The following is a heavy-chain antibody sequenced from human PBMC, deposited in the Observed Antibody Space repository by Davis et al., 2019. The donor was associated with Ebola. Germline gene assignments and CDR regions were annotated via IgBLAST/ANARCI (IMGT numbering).Heavy chain of an antibody. D-gene: IGHD5-18*01. J-gene: IGHJ6*02. V-gene: IGHV1-69*04. CDR3: ARARDGYSYDYYYGMDV. CDR2: IIPILGIA. Sequence: SVKVSCKASGGTFSSYAISWVRQAPGQGLEWMGRIIPILGIANYAQKFQGRVTITADESTSTAYMELSSLRSEDTAVYYCARARDGYSYDYYYGMDVWGQGTTVTVSS. CDR1: GGTFSSYA.